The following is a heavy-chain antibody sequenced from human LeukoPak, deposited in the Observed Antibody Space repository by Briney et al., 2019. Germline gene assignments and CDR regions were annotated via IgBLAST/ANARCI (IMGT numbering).Heavy chain of an antibody. D-gene: IGHD2-21*02. V-gene: IGHV3-21*01. Sequence: PGGSLRLSCAASGFTFSSYSMNWVRQAPGKGLEWVSSISSSSSYIYYADSVKGRFTISRDNAKNSLYLQMNSLRAEDTAVYYCARDLGVETYYYYGMDVWGQGTTVTVSS. CDR1: GFTFSSYS. CDR3: ARDLGVETYYYYGMDV. J-gene: IGHJ6*02. CDR2: ISSSSSYI.